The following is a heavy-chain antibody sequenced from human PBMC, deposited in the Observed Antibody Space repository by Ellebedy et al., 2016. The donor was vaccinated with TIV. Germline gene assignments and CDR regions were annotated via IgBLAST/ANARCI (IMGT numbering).Heavy chain of an antibody. CDR1: GGSVSDYY. CDR3: ARFNSIIVFYGMDV. Sequence: MPSEILSLTCTVSGGSVSDYYWSWIRQPPGKGLEWLGYTFYSGSTNYNPSLKSRLTLSVDTSKNQFSLKLPSVTAADTAMYYCARFNSIIVFYGMDVWGPGTTVPVSS. V-gene: IGHV4-59*02. J-gene: IGHJ6*02. D-gene: IGHD3-22*01. CDR2: TFYSGST.